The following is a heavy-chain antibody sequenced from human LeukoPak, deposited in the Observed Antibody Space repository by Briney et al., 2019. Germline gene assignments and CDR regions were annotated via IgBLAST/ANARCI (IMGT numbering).Heavy chain of an antibody. CDR1: GYSISSGYY. D-gene: IGHD3-22*01. V-gene: IGHV4-38-2*02. J-gene: IGHJ4*02. CDR3: ARGIGSSGYPFDY. CDR2: IYHTGST. Sequence: SETLSLTCTVSGYSISSGYYWGWIRQPPGKGLEWIGSIYHTGSTYYNPSLRSRVTISVDTSKNQFSLKLSSVTAADTAVYYCARGIGSSGYPFDYWGQGTLVTVSS.